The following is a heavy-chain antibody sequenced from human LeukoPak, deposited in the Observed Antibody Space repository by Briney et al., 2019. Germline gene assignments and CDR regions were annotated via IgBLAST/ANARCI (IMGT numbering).Heavy chain of an antibody. CDR3: ARGPGVVVPAASYYYYYGMDV. V-gene: IGHV4-59*12. CDR1: GGSISSYY. CDR2: IYYSGST. J-gene: IGHJ6*02. D-gene: IGHD2-2*01. Sequence: PSETLSLTCTVSGGSISSYYWSWIRQPPGKGLEWIGYIYYSGSTNYNPSLKSRVTISVDTSKNQFSLKLSSVTAADTAVYYCARGPGVVVPAASYYYYYGMDVWGQGTTVTVSS.